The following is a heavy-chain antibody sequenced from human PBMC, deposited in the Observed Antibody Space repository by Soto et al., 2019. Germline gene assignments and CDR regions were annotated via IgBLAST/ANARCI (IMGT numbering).Heavy chain of an antibody. CDR2: ISAYNGNT. CDR1: GYTFTSYG. D-gene: IGHD3-10*01. J-gene: IGHJ5*02. Sequence: ASVKVSCKASGYTFTSYGISWVRQAPGQGLEWMGWISAYNGNTNYAQKLQGRVTMTTDTSTSTAYMELRSPSSDDTAVYYCARGITMVRGVIPRTNWFDPWGQGTLVTAPQ. CDR3: ARGITMVRGVIPRTNWFDP. V-gene: IGHV1-18*04.